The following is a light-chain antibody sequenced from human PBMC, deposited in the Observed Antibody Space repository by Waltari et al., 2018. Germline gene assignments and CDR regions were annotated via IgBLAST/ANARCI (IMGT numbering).Light chain of an antibody. CDR3: LEHDNFPTHT. J-gene: IGKJ2*01. V-gene: IGKV5-2*01. CDR2: EAT. CDR1: QDIDDE. Sequence: DKVNISCRASQDIDDEMNWYQQKPGEGAIFIIQEATTLVPGIPPRFSGSGYGTDFTLTINNIQSEDVASYFCLEHDNFPTHTFGQGTKLEIK.